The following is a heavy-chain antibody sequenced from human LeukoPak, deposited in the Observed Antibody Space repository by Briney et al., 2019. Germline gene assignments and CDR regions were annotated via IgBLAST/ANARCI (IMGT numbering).Heavy chain of an antibody. CDR2: IYYSGST. CDR3: ARTYYYDSSGYYPGFNWFDP. J-gene: IGHJ5*02. Sequence: SETLSLTCTVSGGSISSSSYYWGWIRQPPGKGLEWIGSIYYSGSTYYNPSPKSRVTISVDTSKNQFSLKLSSVTAADTAVYYCARTYYYDSSGYYPGFNWFDPWGQGTLVTVSS. D-gene: IGHD3-22*01. V-gene: IGHV4-39*01. CDR1: GGSISSSSYY.